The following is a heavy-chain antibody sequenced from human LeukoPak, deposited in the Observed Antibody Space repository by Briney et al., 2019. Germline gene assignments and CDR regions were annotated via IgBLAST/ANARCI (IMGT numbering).Heavy chain of an antibody. CDR1: GFTFSSYG. J-gene: IGHJ4*02. CDR2: IWYDGSNK. CDR3: ARDLDTAMVFFDY. D-gene: IGHD5-18*01. V-gene: IGHV3-33*01. Sequence: GRSLRLSCAASGFTFSSYGMHWVHQAPGKGLEWVAVIWYDGSNKYYADSVKGRFTISRDNSKNTLYLQMNSLRAEDTAVYYCARDLDTAMVFFDYWGQGTLVTVSS.